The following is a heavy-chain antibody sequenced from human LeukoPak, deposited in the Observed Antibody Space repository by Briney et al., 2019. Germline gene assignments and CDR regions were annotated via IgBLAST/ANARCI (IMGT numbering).Heavy chain of an antibody. CDR3: ARQFAPLGYCSGGSCLRRYNWFDP. D-gene: IGHD2-15*01. CDR1: GYSISSGHY. CDR2: MFHSGST. V-gene: IGHV4-38-2*02. J-gene: IGHJ5*02. Sequence: PSETLSLTCTVSGYSISSGHYWAWIRQSPEKGLEWIASMFHSGSTYYNPSLKSRVTTSADTSKNQFSLKLSSVTAADTAVYYCARQFAPLGYCSGGSCLRRYNWFDPWGQGTLVTVSS.